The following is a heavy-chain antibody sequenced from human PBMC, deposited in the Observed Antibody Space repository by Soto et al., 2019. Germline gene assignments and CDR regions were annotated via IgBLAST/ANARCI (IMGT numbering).Heavy chain of an antibody. J-gene: IGHJ4*02. CDR1: GFRFSTYS. CDR2: MNDGGERR. CDR3: VGFLEQSKIFES. D-gene: IGHD3-3*01. V-gene: IGHV3-23*01. Sequence: GASLRLSFTSSGFRFSTYSMGWVRQAPGKGLEWLSVMNDGGERRYYVDSMQGRFTISRDNSKNTLYLQMNSLRAEDTAVYYCVGFLEQSKIFESWGQGT.